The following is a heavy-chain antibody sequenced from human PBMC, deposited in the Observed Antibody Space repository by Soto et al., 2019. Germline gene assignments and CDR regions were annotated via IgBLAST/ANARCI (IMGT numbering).Heavy chain of an antibody. CDR1: GGSISSYY. Sequence: SETLSLTCTVSGGSISSYYWSWIRQPPGKGLEWIGYIYYSGSTNYNPSLKSRVTISVDTSKNQFSLKLSSVTAADTAVYYCARDSNDFWSGYGDYYYYGMDVWGQETTVTAP. CDR2: IYYSGST. D-gene: IGHD3-3*01. CDR3: ARDSNDFWSGYGDYYYYGMDV. J-gene: IGHJ6*02. V-gene: IGHV4-59*01.